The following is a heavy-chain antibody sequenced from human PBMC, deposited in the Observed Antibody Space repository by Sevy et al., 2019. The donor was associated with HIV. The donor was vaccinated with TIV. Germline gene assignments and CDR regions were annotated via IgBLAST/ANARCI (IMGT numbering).Heavy chain of an antibody. D-gene: IGHD5-18*01. V-gene: IGHV3-9*01. J-gene: IGHJ6*02. CDR1: GSGFRFDDYA. Sequence: GGSLRLSCVASGSGFRFDDYAMNWVRQAPGKGLEWVAGISWNGFSTGYGDSVKGRATISRDNAKNSVYLQMNNLRDEDTALYYCATDTVPVGYRFDYQYTYYYGMDVWGQGTTVTVSS. CDR3: ATDTVPVGYRFDYQYTYYYGMDV. CDR2: ISWNGFST.